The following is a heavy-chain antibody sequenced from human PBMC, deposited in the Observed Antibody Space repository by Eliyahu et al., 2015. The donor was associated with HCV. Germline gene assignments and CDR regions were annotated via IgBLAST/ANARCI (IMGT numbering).Heavy chain of an antibody. D-gene: IGHD2-2*01. J-gene: IGHJ4*02. CDR1: GFSFXPYA. V-gene: IGHV3-30*04. CDR3: AKVQYQGAMGDCLES. Sequence: QVHLVESGGGVVQPGRSLXLSCAASGFSFXPYAMXWVRQAPGRGLEWVAIISFDGTDKYYADSVEGRFTISRDNSNNALYLQMDSLRSEDTAVYYCAKVQYQGAMGDCLESWGQGTLLTVSS. CDR2: ISFDGTDK.